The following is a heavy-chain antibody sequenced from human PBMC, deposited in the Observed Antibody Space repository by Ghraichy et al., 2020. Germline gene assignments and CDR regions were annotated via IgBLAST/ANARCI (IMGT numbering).Heavy chain of an antibody. CDR1: GGSISSSSYY. D-gene: IGHD3-3*01. CDR2: IYYSGST. Sequence: SETLSLTCTVSGGSISSSSYYWGWIRQPPGKGLEWIGSIYYSGSTYYNPSLKSRVTISVDTSKNQFSLKLSSVTAADTAVYYCARDHQYYDFWSGYYLYYFDYWGQGTLVTVSS. CDR3: ARDHQYYDFWSGYYLYYFDY. J-gene: IGHJ4*02. V-gene: IGHV4-39*07.